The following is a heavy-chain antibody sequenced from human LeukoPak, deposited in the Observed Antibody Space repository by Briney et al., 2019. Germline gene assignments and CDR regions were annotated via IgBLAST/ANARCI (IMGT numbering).Heavy chain of an antibody. D-gene: IGHD3-22*01. CDR3: ARLVQDSRGYSLYYYMDV. V-gene: IGHV4-4*09. J-gene: IGHJ6*03. CDR1: SGSISSYY. CDR2: IYTSGST. Sequence: SETLSLTCTVSSGSISSYYWSWIRQSPGKGLEWIGYIYTSGSTNYNPSLKSQVAISEDTSKNQFSLKLSSVTAADTAVYYCARLVQDSRGYSLYYYMDVWGKGTTVTVSS.